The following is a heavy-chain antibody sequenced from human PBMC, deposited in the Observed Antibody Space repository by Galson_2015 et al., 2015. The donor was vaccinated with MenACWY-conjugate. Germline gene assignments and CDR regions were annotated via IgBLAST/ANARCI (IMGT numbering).Heavy chain of an antibody. CDR2: ISKSGSPI. J-gene: IGHJ6*03. Sequence: SLRLSCAASGFTFTGYDFNWVRQAPGKGLEWLSYISKSGSPIYYADSVKGRFTISRDNMKKSLFLEMNSLRARDTGVYYCARVGTWIHQYFYYMDVWGKGTTVTVSS. CDR1: GFTFTGYD. D-gene: IGHD5-18*01. V-gene: IGHV3-48*03. CDR3: ARVGTWIHQYFYYMDV.